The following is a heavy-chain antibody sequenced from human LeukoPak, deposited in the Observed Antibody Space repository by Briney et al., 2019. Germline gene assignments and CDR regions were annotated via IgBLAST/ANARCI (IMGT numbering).Heavy chain of an antibody. J-gene: IGHJ4*02. CDR2: IIPIFGTA. CDR1: GGTLSSYA. V-gene: IGHV1-69*05. Sequence: SVKVSCKASGGTLSSYAISWVRQAPGQGLEWMGGIIPIFGTANYAQKFQGRVTITTDGSTSTAYMELSSLRSEDTAVYYCARGRDGYNSWFLPDYWGQGTLVTVSS. D-gene: IGHD5-24*01. CDR3: ARGRDGYNSWFLPDY.